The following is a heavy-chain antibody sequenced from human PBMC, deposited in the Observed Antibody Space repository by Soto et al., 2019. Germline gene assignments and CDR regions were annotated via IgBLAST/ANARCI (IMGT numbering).Heavy chain of an antibody. CDR2: ISYSGST. D-gene: IGHD4-4*01. Sequence: QVQLQESGPGLVKSSETLSLTCNVSGGSISSFYWNWIRQSPGKGLEWIGYISYSGSTNYNPSLKSRVTISGDKSKNQFSLKLSSVTAADTAVYFCARADDKMSTVEYWGQGTLVTVSS. CDR3: ARADDKMSTVEY. V-gene: IGHV4-59*01. J-gene: IGHJ4*02. CDR1: GGSISSFY.